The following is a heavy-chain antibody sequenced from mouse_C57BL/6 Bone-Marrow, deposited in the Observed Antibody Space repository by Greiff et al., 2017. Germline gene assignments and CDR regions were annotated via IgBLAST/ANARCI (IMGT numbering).Heavy chain of an antibody. Sequence: QVQLQQPGAELVRPGTSVKLSCKASGYTFTSYWMHWVKQRPGQGLEWIGVIDPTDSYTNYNQKFKGKATLTVDTSSSTAYMQLSSLTSEDSAVYYSASGAVRTWFAYWGQGTLVTVSA. V-gene: IGHV1-59*01. CDR3: ASGAVRTWFAY. CDR2: IDPTDSYT. J-gene: IGHJ3*01. D-gene: IGHD3-3*01. CDR1: GYTFTSYW.